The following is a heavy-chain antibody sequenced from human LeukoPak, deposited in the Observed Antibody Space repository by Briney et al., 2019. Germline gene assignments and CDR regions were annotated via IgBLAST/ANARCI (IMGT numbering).Heavy chain of an antibody. D-gene: IGHD3-22*01. CDR2: IFYSGST. CDR1: GGSFTSYY. CDR3: ARQPSGYYDKSGYHPYYFDY. Sequence: PSETLSLTCTVSGGSFTSYYWNWVRQPPGKGLEWIGYIFYSGSTKYAPSLESRVTISLDTSQNQFSLKLSSVTGADTAVYYCARQPSGYYDKSGYHPYYFDYWGQGALVTVSS. V-gene: IGHV4-59*08. J-gene: IGHJ4*02.